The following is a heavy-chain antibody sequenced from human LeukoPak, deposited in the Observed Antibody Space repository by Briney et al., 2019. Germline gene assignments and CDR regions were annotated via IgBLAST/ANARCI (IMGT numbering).Heavy chain of an antibody. CDR1: GYSFTSYW. Sequence: GASLKISSKGAGYSFTSYWIGWVRRMPGKGLEWMGRIYPGDSATRYSPSFQGQVTISADKSISTAYLQWSSLKASDTAMYYCAGQVGDAFDIWGQGTMVTVSS. CDR3: AGQVGDAFDI. CDR2: IYPGDSAT. D-gene: IGHD3-16*01. V-gene: IGHV5-51*01. J-gene: IGHJ3*02.